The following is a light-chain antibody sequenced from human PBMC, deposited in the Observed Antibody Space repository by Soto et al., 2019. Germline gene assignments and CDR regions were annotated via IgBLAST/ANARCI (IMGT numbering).Light chain of an antibody. J-gene: IGKJ4*01. CDR2: AAS. Sequence: DIQMTQSPSSLSASVGDRVTITCRAGQSISSFLNWYQQKPGKPPNLLIYAASSLQSGVPSRFSGSGSGTDFTLTISSLQPEDFATYYCQQSSSTPLTFGGGTKVDIK. V-gene: IGKV1-39*01. CDR3: QQSSSTPLT. CDR1: QSISSF.